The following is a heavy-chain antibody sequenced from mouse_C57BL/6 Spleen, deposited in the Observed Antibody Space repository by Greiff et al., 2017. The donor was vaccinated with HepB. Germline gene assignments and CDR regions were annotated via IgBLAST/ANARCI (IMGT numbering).Heavy chain of an antibody. V-gene: IGHV1-61*01. CDR1: GYTFTSYW. CDR3: ARNYGSGLYFDY. Sequence: QVQLQQSGAELVRPGSSVKLSCKASGYTFTSYWMDWVKQRPGQGLEWIGNIYPSDSETHYNQKFKDKATLTVDKSSSTAYMQLSSLTSEDSAVYYCARNYGSGLYFDYWGQGTTLTVSS. J-gene: IGHJ2*01. CDR2: IYPSDSET. D-gene: IGHD1-1*01.